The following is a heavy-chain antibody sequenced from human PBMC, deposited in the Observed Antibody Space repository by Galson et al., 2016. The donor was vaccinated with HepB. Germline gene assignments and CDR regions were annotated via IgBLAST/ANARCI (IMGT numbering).Heavy chain of an antibody. CDR1: GVSIDSFRYY. J-gene: IGHJ4*02. CDR2: FYYGGRM. V-gene: IGHV4-39*01. CDR3: ARVWEPTYYIDS. Sequence: SETLSLTCTVSGVSIDSFRYYWVWVRQPPGKGLEWLASFYYGGRMYYNPSLTSRVTISADTSQNQFSLAMTSVTAADTAVYHCARVWEPTYYIDSWGQGSLVTVSS. D-gene: IGHD1-26*01.